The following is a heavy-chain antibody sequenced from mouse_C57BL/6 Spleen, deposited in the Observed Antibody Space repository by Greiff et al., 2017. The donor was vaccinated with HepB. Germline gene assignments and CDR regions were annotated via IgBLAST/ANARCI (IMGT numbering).Heavy chain of an antibody. CDR3: AMGVYDYAFAY. CDR1: GYTFTSYG. J-gene: IGHJ3*01. CDR2: SYPRSSNT. D-gene: IGHD2-4*01. V-gene: IGHV1-81*01. Sequence: QVQLKESGAELARPGASVKLSCKASGYTFTSYGISWVKQRTGQGLEWIGESYPRSSNTYYNEKFKGKATLTADKSSSTAYMELRSLTSEDSAVYFCAMGVYDYAFAYWGQGTLVTVSA.